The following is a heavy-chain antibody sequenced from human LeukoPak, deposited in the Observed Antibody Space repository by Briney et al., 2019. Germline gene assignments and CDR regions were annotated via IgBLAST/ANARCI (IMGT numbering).Heavy chain of an antibody. D-gene: IGHD3-10*01. J-gene: IGHJ4*02. CDR3: ARELGTMVREAPLY. Sequence: ASVKVSCKASGGTFSSYAISWVRQAPGQGLEWMGRIIPILGIANYAQKFQGRVTITADKSTSTAYMELSSLRSEGTAVYYCARELGTMVREAPLYWGQGTLVTVSS. CDR2: IIPILGIA. V-gene: IGHV1-69*04. CDR1: GGTFSSYA.